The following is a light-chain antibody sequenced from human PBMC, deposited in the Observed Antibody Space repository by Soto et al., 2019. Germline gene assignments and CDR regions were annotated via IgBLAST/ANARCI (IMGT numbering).Light chain of an antibody. CDR3: AAWDDNLNAYV. Sequence: QSVLTQPPSTSSTPGQTVTISCSGSTSNIGTFYVYWYQHLPGTAPKLLIYIGDQRASGVSDRFSAPKSGTSASLAISGLRSDDEADYYCAAWDDNLNAYVFGSGTKLTVL. J-gene: IGLJ1*01. CDR2: IGD. CDR1: TSNIGTFY. V-gene: IGLV1-47*02.